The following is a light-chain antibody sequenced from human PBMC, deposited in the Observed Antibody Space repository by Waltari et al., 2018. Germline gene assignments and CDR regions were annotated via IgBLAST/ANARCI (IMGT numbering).Light chain of an antibody. CDR1: QSVTNY. Sequence: EIVLTQSPAILSLSPGESASLSCRASQSVTNYLAWYQQKPGQAPRLLIYDTSNRATGIPARFSGSGFGTDFTLTISSLEPEDCAVYYCQQRRDWPLTFGGGTKVEIK. CDR3: QQRRDWPLT. CDR2: DTS. J-gene: IGKJ4*01. V-gene: IGKV3-11*01.